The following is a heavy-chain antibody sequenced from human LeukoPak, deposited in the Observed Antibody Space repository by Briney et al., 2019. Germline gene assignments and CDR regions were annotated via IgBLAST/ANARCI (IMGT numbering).Heavy chain of an antibody. Sequence: SVKVSCKASGFTFTSSAVQWVRQARGQRLEWIGWIVVGSGNTNYAQKFQERVTITRDMSTSTAYMGLSSLRSKDTAVYYCAAGVVVAAPYYYGMDVWGKGTTVTVSS. J-gene: IGHJ6*04. CDR1: GFTFTSSA. CDR2: IVVGSGNT. D-gene: IGHD2-15*01. V-gene: IGHV1-58*01. CDR3: AAGVVVAAPYYYGMDV.